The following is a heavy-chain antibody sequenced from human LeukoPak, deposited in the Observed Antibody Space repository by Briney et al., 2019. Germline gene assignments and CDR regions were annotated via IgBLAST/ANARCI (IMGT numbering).Heavy chain of an antibody. CDR2: IKQDGSEK. J-gene: IGHJ4*02. V-gene: IGHV3-7*03. CDR3: ATDPERWLQSNDY. Sequence: PGGSLRLSCAASGFTFSNYWMHWVRQAPGKGLEWVANIKQDGSEKYYVGSVKGRFSISRDNAKNSVYLQMNSLRAEDTAVYYCATDPERWLQSNDYWGQGTLVTVSS. D-gene: IGHD5-24*01. CDR1: GFTFSNYW.